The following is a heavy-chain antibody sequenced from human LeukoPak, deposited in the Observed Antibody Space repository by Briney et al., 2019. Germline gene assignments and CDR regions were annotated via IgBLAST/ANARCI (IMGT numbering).Heavy chain of an antibody. J-gene: IGHJ6*03. CDR2: IYTSGST. Sequence: SETLSLTCTVSGGSISSGSYYWSWIRQPAGKGLEWIGRIYTSGSTNYNPSLKSRVTISVDTSKNQFSLKLSSVTAADTAVYYCARDWGYDFWSGLENYMDVWGKGTTVTVSS. CDR3: ARDWGYDFWSGLENYMDV. D-gene: IGHD3-3*01. CDR1: GGSISSGSYY. V-gene: IGHV4-61*02.